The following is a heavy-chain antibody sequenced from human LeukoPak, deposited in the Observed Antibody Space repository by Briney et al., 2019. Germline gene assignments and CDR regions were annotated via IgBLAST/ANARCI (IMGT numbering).Heavy chain of an antibody. CDR1: GYSFTPYW. J-gene: IGHJ4*02. CDR2: VYPGDSDT. D-gene: IGHD2-15*01. V-gene: IGHV5-51*01. Sequence: GESLKISCQGSGYSFTPYWIAWVRQVPGRALEWMGIVYPGDSDTRYSPSFEGQVTFPADKSTNTAYLQWNSLKASDTAVYYCARVVNLSFDYWGKGTLVTASS. CDR3: ARVVNLSFDY.